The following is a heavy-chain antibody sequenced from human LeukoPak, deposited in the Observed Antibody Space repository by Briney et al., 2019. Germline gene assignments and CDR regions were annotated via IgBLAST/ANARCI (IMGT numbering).Heavy chain of an antibody. D-gene: IGHD2-15*01. V-gene: IGHV5-51*01. CDR3: ARQANHCSGNSCSALYFDS. CDR2: IYPGDSDT. CDR1: GYTFINYW. Sequence: GASLQISCKASGYTFINYWIAWVRQMPEKGLELMGLIYPGDSDTRYSPSFQGHVTISADKSINTAYLQWNSLEASDTATYYCARQANHCSGNSCSALYFDSWGQGTLVTVSS. J-gene: IGHJ4*02.